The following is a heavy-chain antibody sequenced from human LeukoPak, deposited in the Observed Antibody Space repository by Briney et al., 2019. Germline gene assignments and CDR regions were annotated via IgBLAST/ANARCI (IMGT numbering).Heavy chain of an antibody. CDR2: IYSGGST. Sequence: PGGSLRLSCAASGFTVSSNYMGWVRQAPGKGLEWVSVIYSGGSTYYADSVKGRFTISRDNSKNTLYLQMNSLRAEDTAVYYCARRGSSGSYSNAFDIWGQGTMVTVSS. D-gene: IGHD1-26*01. V-gene: IGHV3-66*02. CDR1: GFTVSSNY. J-gene: IGHJ3*02. CDR3: ARRGSSGSYSNAFDI.